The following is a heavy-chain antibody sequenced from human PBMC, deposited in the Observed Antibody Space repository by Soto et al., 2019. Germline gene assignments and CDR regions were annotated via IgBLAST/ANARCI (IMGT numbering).Heavy chain of an antibody. V-gene: IGHV3-23*01. CDR3: AQVSSVSIFGVVISYFDY. CDR2: ISGSGAST. CDR1: GFTFSSYA. J-gene: IGHJ4*02. D-gene: IGHD3-3*01. Sequence: GGSLRLSCAASGFTFSSYAMSWVRQAPGKGLEWVSAISGSGASTYYADSVKGRFTISRDNSKNTLYLQMNSLRAEDTAVYYCAQVSSVSIFGVVISYFDYWGQGTLVTVSS.